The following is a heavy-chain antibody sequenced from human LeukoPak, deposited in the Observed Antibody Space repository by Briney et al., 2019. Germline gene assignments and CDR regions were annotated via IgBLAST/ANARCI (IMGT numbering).Heavy chain of an antibody. J-gene: IGHJ4*02. CDR2: IYYSGST. CDR1: GGSISSYY. CDR3: ARGRGYNSDY. V-gene: IGHV4-59*01. D-gene: IGHD5-18*01. Sequence: SETLSLTCTVSGGSISSYYWNWIRQPPGKGLEWIAYIYYSGSTNYNPSLKSRVSISIDTSKNQFSLQLSSVTAADTAVYYCARGRGYNSDYWGQGTLVTVPS.